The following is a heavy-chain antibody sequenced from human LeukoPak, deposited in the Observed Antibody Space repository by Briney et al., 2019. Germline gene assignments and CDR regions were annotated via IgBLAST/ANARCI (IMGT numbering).Heavy chain of an antibody. Sequence: SETLSLTCAVYGGSFSGYYWSWIRQPPGKGLEWIGEINHSGSTNYNPSLKSRVTISVDTSKNQFSLKLSSVTAADTAVYYCARGREYSYGLYYYYGMDVWGQGTTVTVSS. J-gene: IGHJ6*02. V-gene: IGHV4-34*01. CDR2: INHSGST. CDR3: ARGREYSYGLYYYYGMDV. D-gene: IGHD5-18*01. CDR1: GGSFSGYY.